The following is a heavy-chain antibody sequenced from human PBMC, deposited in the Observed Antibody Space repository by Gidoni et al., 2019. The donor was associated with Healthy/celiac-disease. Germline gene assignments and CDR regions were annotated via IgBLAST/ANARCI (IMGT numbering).Heavy chain of an antibody. Sequence: EVQLLESGGGLVHPGGSLRLSWAASGFTFSSYTMRWVLQAPGKGLECVSAISGSGGSTYYADSVKGRFTISRDNSKNTLYLQMNSLRAEDTAVYYCAKGDQLYNWNPNDAFDIWGQGTMVTVSS. CDR1: GFTFSSYT. CDR2: ISGSGGST. CDR3: AKGDQLYNWNPNDAFDI. D-gene: IGHD1-20*01. V-gene: IGHV3-23*01. J-gene: IGHJ3*02.